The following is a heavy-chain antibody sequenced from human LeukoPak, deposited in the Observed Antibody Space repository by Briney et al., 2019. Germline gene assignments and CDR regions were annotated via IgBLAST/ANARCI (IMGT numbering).Heavy chain of an antibody. Sequence: GGSLRLSCAASGFTFSSYAMHWVRQAPGKGLEWVAVISYDGSNKYYADSVKGRFTISRDNSKNTLYLQMNSLRAEDTAVYYCAREELATGNLDYWGQGTLVTVSS. J-gene: IGHJ4*02. CDR3: AREELATGNLDY. CDR1: GFTFSSYA. CDR2: ISYDGSNK. D-gene: IGHD1-1*01. V-gene: IGHV3-30*04.